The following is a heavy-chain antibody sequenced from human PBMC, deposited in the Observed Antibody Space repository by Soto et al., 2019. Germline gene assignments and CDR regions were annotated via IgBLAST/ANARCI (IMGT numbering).Heavy chain of an antibody. CDR2: ISGSGGST. CDR1: GFTFSSYA. Sequence: EVQLLESGGGLVQPGGSLRLSCAASGFTFSSYAMSWVRQAPGNGLEWVSVISGSGGSTYYADSVKGRFTISRANSKNTLYRQMNSLRAEDTAGYYCAKWSSVVVPAAGDFDYWCQGTLVTVSS. D-gene: IGHD2-2*01. V-gene: IGHV3-23*01. J-gene: IGHJ4*02. CDR3: AKWSSVVVPAAGDFDY.